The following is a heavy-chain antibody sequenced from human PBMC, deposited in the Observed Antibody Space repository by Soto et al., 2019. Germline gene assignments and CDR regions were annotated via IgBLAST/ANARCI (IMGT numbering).Heavy chain of an antibody. Sequence: GESLKISCKGSVYSFTNYWIGWVRQMPGKGLEWMGIIYPADSDTRYSPSFQGQVTISADKSISTAYLQWSSLKASDTAMYYCARQDGYALYYFDSWGQGTLVTVSS. J-gene: IGHJ4*02. CDR2: IYPADSDT. V-gene: IGHV5-51*01. CDR1: VYSFTNYW. D-gene: IGHD5-12*01. CDR3: ARQDGYALYYFDS.